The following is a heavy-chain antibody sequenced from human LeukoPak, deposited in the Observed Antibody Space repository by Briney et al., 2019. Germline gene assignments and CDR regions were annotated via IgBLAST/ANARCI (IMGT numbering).Heavy chain of an antibody. CDR2: IYYSGNT. J-gene: IGHJ4*02. Sequence: SETLSLTCSVSGGSIRSTTYYWGWIRQPPGKGLEWIGSIYYSGNTYCSPSLMSRVTISVDTSKNQFSPNLSSVTAADTAVYYCARAPHFFDTSGSRYYFDYWGQGTLVTVSS. CDR3: ARAPHFFDTSGSRYYFDY. CDR1: GGSIRSTTYY. V-gene: IGHV4-39*07. D-gene: IGHD3-22*01.